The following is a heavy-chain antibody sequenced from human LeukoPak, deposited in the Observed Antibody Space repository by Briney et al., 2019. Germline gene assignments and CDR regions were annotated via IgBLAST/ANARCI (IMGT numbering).Heavy chain of an antibody. CDR2: ISSNGGST. V-gene: IGHV3-64*01. J-gene: IGHJ4*02. CDR3: ARGIYGD. D-gene: IGHD4-17*01. Sequence: GGSLRLSCAASGFTFSSYAMSWVRQAPGKGLEWVSAISSNGGSTYYANSVKGRFTISRDNSKNTLYLQMGSLRAEDMAVYYCARGIYGDWGQGTLVTVSS. CDR1: GFTFSSYA.